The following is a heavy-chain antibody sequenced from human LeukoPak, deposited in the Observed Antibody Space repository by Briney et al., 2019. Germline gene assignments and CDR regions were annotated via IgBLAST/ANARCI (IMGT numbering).Heavy chain of an antibody. CDR3: AKVDRGDYSSSPVPYYNYYMNV. V-gene: IGHV3-21*01. Sequence: GGSLRLSCAASGFTFSYYSMNWVRQAPGRGLEWVSCISSSSSLIFYSDSVRGRFTISGDNAKNLLYLHMNSLRVEDTAVYYCAKVDRGDYSSSPVPYYNYYMNVWGKGTTVTVSS. J-gene: IGHJ6*03. D-gene: IGHD6-13*01. CDR1: GFTFSYYS. CDR2: ISSSSSLI.